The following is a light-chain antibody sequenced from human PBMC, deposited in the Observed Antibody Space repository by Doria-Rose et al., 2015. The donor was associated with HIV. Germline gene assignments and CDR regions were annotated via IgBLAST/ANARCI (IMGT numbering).Light chain of an antibody. J-gene: IGKJ1*01. CDR2: DGS. V-gene: IGKV3-20*01. CDR1: QSFSSTY. Sequence: DIVMTQSSGTLSLSPGERATLSCRASQSFSSTYLAWYQQKPGQAPSLLIYDGSTRATGIPDRFSASGSGTDFILTINRLEPEDFALYYCHQYGTSWTFGQGTKVEI. CDR3: HQYGTSWT.